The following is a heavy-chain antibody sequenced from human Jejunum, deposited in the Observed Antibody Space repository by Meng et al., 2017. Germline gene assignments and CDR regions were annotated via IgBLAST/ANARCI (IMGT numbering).Heavy chain of an antibody. J-gene: IGHJ4*02. Sequence: QVHLVQSGAEVKKPGASVKVSCKASGYTFTGYTIHWVRQAPGQRLEWMGWINPGNGNTKYSQKFQGRVTISRDTSMSTVHMEVSSLRSEDTGVYYCARGRRTSLLGSDYYFDYWGQGALVTVSS. D-gene: IGHD2-2*01. CDR1: GYTFTGYT. V-gene: IGHV1-3*01. CDR3: ARGRRTSLLGSDYYFDY. CDR2: INPGNGNT.